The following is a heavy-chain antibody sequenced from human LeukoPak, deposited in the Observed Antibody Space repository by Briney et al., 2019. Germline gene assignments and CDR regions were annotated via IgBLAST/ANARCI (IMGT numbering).Heavy chain of an antibody. V-gene: IGHV3-7*01. D-gene: IGHD4/OR15-4a*01. CDR3: ARGPTYGDRSDFLDY. CDR2: IKQGGSEK. J-gene: IGHJ4*02. Sequence: GGSLRLSCAASGFTFSSHWMSYVRQAPGKGLEWVADIKQGGSEKFYVDSVKGRFTISRDNGKNSLYLQMNSLRAEDTAVYYCARGPTYGDRSDFLDYWGQGTLVTVSS. CDR1: GFTFSSHW.